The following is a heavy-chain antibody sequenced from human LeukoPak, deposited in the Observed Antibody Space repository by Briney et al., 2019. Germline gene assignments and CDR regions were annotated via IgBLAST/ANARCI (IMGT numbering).Heavy chain of an antibody. CDR1: GFTFSGYA. Sequence: TGGSLRLSCAASGFTFSGYAMSWVRQAPGKGLEWVSTISSSGASTWYADSVKGRFTISRDNSKNTLYLQMNSLRAEDTAVYYCAKVPNSGWIFDYWGQGTLVTVSS. CDR2: ISSSGAST. V-gene: IGHV3-23*01. CDR3: AKVPNSGWIFDY. J-gene: IGHJ4*02. D-gene: IGHD6-19*01.